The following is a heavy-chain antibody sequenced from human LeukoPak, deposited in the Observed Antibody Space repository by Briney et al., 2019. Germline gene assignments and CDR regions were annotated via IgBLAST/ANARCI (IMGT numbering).Heavy chain of an antibody. CDR1: GYSVTSYW. D-gene: IGHD2-2*01. J-gene: IGHJ4*02. V-gene: IGHV5-10-1*01. Sequence: GESLSISCKGSGYSVTSYWISWVRQMPGKGLERMGRIDPSDSYTNYSPSFRGHVTISADKSISTAYLQWSSLKASDTAMYYCARHTQPGYFDYWGQGSVVTVSS. CDR2: IDPSDSYT. CDR3: ARHTQPGYFDY.